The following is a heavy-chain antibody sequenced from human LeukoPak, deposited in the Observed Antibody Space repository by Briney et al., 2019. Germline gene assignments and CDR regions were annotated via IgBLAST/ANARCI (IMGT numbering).Heavy chain of an antibody. Sequence: ASVKVSCKASGYTFTSYDINWVRQATGQGLEWMGWMNPNSGNTGYAQKFQGRVTMTRNTSISTAYMELSSLRSEDTAVYYCAREPRGYCSGNSCAHTDYWGQGTLVTVSS. D-gene: IGHD2-15*01. CDR2: MNPNSGNT. CDR3: AREPRGYCSGNSCAHTDY. J-gene: IGHJ4*02. V-gene: IGHV1-8*01. CDR1: GYTFTSYD.